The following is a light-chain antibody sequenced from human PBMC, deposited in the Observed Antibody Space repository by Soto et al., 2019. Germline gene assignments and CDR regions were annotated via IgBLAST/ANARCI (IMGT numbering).Light chain of an antibody. V-gene: IGKV3-20*01. Sequence: EIVLTQSPGTLSLSPGERATLSCRASQSVSSGYLAWYQQKPGQAPRLLLYAASSRATGIPDRFSGSGSGTDFTLTISRLEPEDFAVYYCQQYNNWPITFGQGTRLEIK. CDR1: QSVSSGY. J-gene: IGKJ5*01. CDR2: AAS. CDR3: QQYNNWPIT.